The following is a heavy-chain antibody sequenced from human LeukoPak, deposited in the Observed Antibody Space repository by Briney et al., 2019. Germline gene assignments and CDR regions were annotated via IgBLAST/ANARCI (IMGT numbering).Heavy chain of an antibody. J-gene: IGHJ4*02. Sequence: GGSLRLSCAASGFTFSDYYMSWIRQAPGKGLEWVSAISGSGGSTYYADSVKGRFTISRDNSKNTLYLQMNSLRAEDTAVYYCAKDEVGVDYWGQGTLVTVSS. D-gene: IGHD1-26*01. CDR1: GFTFSDYY. CDR3: AKDEVGVDY. CDR2: ISGSGGST. V-gene: IGHV3-23*01.